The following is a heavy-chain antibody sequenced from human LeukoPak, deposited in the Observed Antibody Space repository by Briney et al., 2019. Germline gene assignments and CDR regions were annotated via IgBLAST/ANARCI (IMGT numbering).Heavy chain of an antibody. Sequence: SVKVSCKASGGTFSSYAISWVRQAPGQGLEWMGRVIPIFGTANYAQKFQGRVTITTDESTSTAYMELSSLRSEDTAVYYCATTVGATGWDAFDIWGQGTMVTVSS. V-gene: IGHV1-69*05. D-gene: IGHD1-26*01. CDR1: GGTFSSYA. CDR3: ATTVGATGWDAFDI. CDR2: VIPIFGTA. J-gene: IGHJ3*02.